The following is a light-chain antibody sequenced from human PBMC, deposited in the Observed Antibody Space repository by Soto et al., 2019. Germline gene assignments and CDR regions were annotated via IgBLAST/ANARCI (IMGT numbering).Light chain of an antibody. CDR3: EPLNSYPLT. Sequence: IQVTQSPSPLSASVRDRITITCRASQSISSCLAWYQQKRGKAPKLLIYAASTVQSGVPSRFSGSGSGTDFTLTISSLQPEDFATYYCEPLNSYPLTFGGGTKVEIK. V-gene: IGKV1-9*01. CDR2: AAS. CDR1: QSISSC. J-gene: IGKJ4*01.